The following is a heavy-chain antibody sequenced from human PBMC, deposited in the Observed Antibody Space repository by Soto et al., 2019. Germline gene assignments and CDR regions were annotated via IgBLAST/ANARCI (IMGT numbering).Heavy chain of an antibody. V-gene: IGHV4-59*01. CDR2: IYYSGST. J-gene: IGHJ4*02. Sequence: WTWLRQPPGKGLEWIGYIYYSGSTNYNPSLKSRVTMSIDTSKNQFSLKLSSVTAADTAVYYCARAFGSTMPSLFWGQGTLVTVSS. D-gene: IGHD2-2*01. CDR3: ARAFGSTMPSLF.